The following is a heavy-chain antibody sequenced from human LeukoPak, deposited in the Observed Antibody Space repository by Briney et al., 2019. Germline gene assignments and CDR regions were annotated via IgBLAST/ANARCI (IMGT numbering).Heavy chain of an antibody. V-gene: IGHV2-70*11. CDR2: IDWDDDK. Sequence: RPSGPTLVNPTQTLTLTCTFSGFSLSTRGMCVSWIRQPPGKALEWLARIDWDDDKYYSTSLKTRLTISKDTSKNQVVLTMTNMDPVDTATYYCARFSAAGPGRVFDYWGQGTLVTVSS. CDR1: GFSLSTRGMC. D-gene: IGHD6-13*01. J-gene: IGHJ4*02. CDR3: ARFSAAGPGRVFDY.